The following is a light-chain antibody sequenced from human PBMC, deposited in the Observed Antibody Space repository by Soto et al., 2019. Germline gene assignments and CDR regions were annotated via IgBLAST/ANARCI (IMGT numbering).Light chain of an antibody. J-gene: IGLJ2*01. CDR2: YVS. V-gene: IGLV2-14*03. CDR1: SSDVGDYKY. Sequence: QSVLTQPASVSGSPGQSITMSCTGISSDVGDYKYVSWYQQHPGKVPKLIIYYVSNRPSGVSNRFSGSKSGNTASLTISGFQAEDEADYYCSSSTSSSALDVVFGGGTKLTVL. CDR3: SSSTSSSALDVV.